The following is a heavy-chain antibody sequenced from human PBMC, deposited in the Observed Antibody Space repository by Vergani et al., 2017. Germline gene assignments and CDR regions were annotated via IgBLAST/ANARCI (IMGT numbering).Heavy chain of an antibody. D-gene: IGHD2-2*01. Sequence: QVQLVQSGAEVKKPGSSVKVSCKASGGTFSSYTISWVRQAPGQGLEWMGRIIPILGIANYAQKFQGRVTITADKSTSTAYMELSSLRSEDTAVYYCGRGGCSSTSCYGGGYYYGMDVWGQGTTVTVSS. CDR2: IIPILGIA. CDR3: GRGGCSSTSCYGGGYYYGMDV. J-gene: IGHJ6*02. CDR1: GGTFSSYT. V-gene: IGHV1-69*02.